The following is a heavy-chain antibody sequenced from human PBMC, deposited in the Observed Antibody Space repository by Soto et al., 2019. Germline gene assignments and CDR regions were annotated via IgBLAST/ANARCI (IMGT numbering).Heavy chain of an antibody. V-gene: IGHV3-33*01. CDR3: ARDAYGTAGHGGAFDI. D-gene: IGHD3-10*01. J-gene: IGHJ3*02. Sequence: QVQLVESGGGVVQPGRSLRLSCATSGFTYGHFGMHWARQAPGKGLEWVAVIWHDGSKKLYADSVKGRFTISRDDSKKSLDLQMNSLRVEDTAVYYCARDAYGTAGHGGAFDIWGQGTVVIVSS. CDR2: IWHDGSKK. CDR1: GFTYGHFG.